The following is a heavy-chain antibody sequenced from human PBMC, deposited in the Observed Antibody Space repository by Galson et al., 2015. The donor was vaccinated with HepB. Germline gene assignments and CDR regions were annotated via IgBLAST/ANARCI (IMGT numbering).Heavy chain of an antibody. J-gene: IGHJ4*02. V-gene: IGHV3-30-3*01. CDR1: GFTFSSYA. CDR3: ARDTEQWLDANFDY. Sequence: SLRLSCAASGFTFSSYAMHWVRQAPGKGLEWVAVISYDGSNKYYADSVKGRFTISRDNSKNTLYLQMNSLRAEDTAVYYCARDTEQWLDANFDYWGQGTLVTVSS. CDR2: ISYDGSNK. D-gene: IGHD6-19*01.